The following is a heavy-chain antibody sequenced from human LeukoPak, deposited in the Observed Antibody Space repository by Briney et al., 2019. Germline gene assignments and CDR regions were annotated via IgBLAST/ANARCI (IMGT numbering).Heavy chain of an antibody. Sequence: ASVKVSCKASGYTFTNYAMNWVRQAPGQGLEWMGWINTDTGNPTYAQGFTGRFVFSLDTSVSTAYLQISSLKAEDTAVYYCARDGGMASSGRVDFWGQGTLVTVSS. D-gene: IGHD6-13*01. CDR3: ARDGGMASSGRVDF. J-gene: IGHJ4*02. CDR2: INTDTGNP. V-gene: IGHV7-4-1*02. CDR1: GYTFTNYA.